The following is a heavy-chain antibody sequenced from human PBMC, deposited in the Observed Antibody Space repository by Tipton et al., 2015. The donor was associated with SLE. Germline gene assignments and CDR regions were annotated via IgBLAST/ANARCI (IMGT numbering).Heavy chain of an antibody. Sequence: TLSLTCTVSGGSISGHYRSWIRQPPGKGLEWIANIYYGERAYYNSSLKSRVTISVDTSKNQVSLKLSSVTAADTAVYYCTRKSTTSDLWGRGALVTVSS. V-gene: IGHV4-59*08. CDR1: GGSISGHY. J-gene: IGHJ2*01. D-gene: IGHD2/OR15-2a*01. CDR3: TRKSTTSDL. CDR2: IYYGERA.